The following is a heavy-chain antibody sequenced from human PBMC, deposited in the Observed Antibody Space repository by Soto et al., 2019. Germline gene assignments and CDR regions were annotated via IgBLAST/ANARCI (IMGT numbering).Heavy chain of an antibody. CDR3: ARGPRQINYYGSGSYLGHFDY. CDR2: IYHSGST. V-gene: IGHV4-30-2*01. Sequence: SETLSLTCAVSGGSISSGGYSWSWIRQPPGKGLEWIGYIYHSGSTYYNPSLKSRVTISVDRSKNQFSLKLSSVTAADTAVYYCARGPRQINYYGSGSYLGHFDYWGRGTLVTVSS. D-gene: IGHD3-10*01. CDR1: GGSISSGGYS. J-gene: IGHJ4*02.